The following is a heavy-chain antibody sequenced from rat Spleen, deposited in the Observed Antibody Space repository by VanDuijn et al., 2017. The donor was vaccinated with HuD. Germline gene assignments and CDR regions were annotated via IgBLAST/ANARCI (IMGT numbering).Heavy chain of an antibody. V-gene: IGHV5S13*01. D-gene: IGHD1-2*01. CDR3: TTRPYYSSLNWFPY. CDR2: ISTGGGNT. J-gene: IGHJ3*01. Sequence: EVQLVESGGGLVQPGRSLKLSCAASGFTFSNYGMAWVRQTPTKGLEWVASISTGGGNTYYRDSVKGRFIISRDDAKSTLYLQMDSLRSEDTATYYCTTRPYYSSLNWFPYWGQGTLVTVSS. CDR1: GFTFSNYG.